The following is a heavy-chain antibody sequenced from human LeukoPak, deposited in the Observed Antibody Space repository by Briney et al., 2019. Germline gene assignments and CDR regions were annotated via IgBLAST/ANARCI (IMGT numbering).Heavy chain of an antibody. J-gene: IGHJ4*02. V-gene: IGHV3-21*01. CDR3: AKDGVYYYDSSGYYGY. D-gene: IGHD3-22*01. Sequence: PGGSLRLSCAASGFTFSSYSMSWVRQAPGKGLEWVSSISSSSSYIYYADSVKGRFTISRDNAKSSLYLQMNSLRAEDTAVYYCAKDGVYYYDSSGYYGYWGQGTLVTVSS. CDR1: GFTFSSYS. CDR2: ISSSSSYI.